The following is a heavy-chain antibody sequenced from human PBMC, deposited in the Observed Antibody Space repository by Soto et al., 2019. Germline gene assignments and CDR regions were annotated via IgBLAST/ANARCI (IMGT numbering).Heavy chain of an antibody. V-gene: IGHV4-31*03. Sequence: QVQLQESGPGLVKPSQTLSLTCTASGGSISSGDYYWSWMRQHRGKGLEWIGYIFYSGSTYYNPSRKIRVTISVDTSSNQFSLKLPSVTAADTAVYSCARSRGPGTCPHDFKPWGQGTLVTVSS. CDR1: GGSISSGDYY. D-gene: IGHD1-26*01. CDR2: IFYSGST. CDR3: ARSRGPGTCPHDFKP. J-gene: IGHJ1*01.